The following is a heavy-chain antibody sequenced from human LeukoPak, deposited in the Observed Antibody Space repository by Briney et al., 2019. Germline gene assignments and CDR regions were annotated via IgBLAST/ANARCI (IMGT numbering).Heavy chain of an antibody. J-gene: IGHJ4*02. CDR1: GYTFSSYT. CDR3: GRDPRLGIRGYTYGYIDY. D-gene: IGHD5-18*01. V-gene: IGHV7-4-1*02. CDR2: INTNTGNP. Sequence: EASVKVSCKTSGYTFSSYTIIWVRQAPGQGLEWMGWINTNTGNPTYALGFTGRYVFSLDTSVSTAYLQISGLTADDTAVYFCGRDPRLGIRGYTYGYIDYWGQGTLVTVSS.